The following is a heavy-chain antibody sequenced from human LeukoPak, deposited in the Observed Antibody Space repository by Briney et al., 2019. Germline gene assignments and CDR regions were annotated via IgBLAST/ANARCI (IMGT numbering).Heavy chain of an antibody. V-gene: IGHV4-4*07. CDR1: GGSISSYY. CDR2: IYTSGST. J-gene: IGHJ4*02. Sequence: SETLSLTCTVSGGSISSYYWSWIRQPAGKGLEWIGRIYTSGSTNYNPSLKSRVTMSVDTSKNQFSLNLRSVTAADTAVYYCAREILYDSTGYYLWGQGTLVTVSS. D-gene: IGHD3-22*01. CDR3: AREILYDSTGYYL.